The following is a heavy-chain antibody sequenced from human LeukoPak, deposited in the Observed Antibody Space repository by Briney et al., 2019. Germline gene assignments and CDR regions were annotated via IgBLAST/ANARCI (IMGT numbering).Heavy chain of an antibody. CDR2: ISAYNGNT. D-gene: IGHD3-3*01. J-gene: IGHJ4*02. CDR1: GYTFTSYG. CDR3: ATTYYDFWSGYYTRYYFDY. Sequence: ASVKVSCKASGYTFTSYGISWVRQAPGQGLEWMGWISAYNGNTNYAQKLQGRVTMTTDTSTSTAYMELRSLRSDDTAVYYCATTYYDFWSGYYTRYYFDYWGQGTLVTVSS. V-gene: IGHV1-18*01.